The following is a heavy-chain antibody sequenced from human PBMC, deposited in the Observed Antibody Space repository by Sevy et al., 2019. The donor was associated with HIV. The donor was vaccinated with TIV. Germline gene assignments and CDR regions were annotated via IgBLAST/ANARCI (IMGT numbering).Heavy chain of an antibody. CDR2: IWYDGRTK. J-gene: IGHJ5*01. D-gene: IGHD1-1*01. Sequence: GGSLRLSCSASGFTFRSFSMHWVRQAPGKGLEWVAAIWYDGRTKQYADSVKGRFTISRDNSKSMLKLEMNSLRAEDTALYFCARDSARVIVPTAGFDSWGQGTVVTVSS. V-gene: IGHV3-33*01. CDR3: ARDSARVIVPTAGFDS. CDR1: GFTFRSFS.